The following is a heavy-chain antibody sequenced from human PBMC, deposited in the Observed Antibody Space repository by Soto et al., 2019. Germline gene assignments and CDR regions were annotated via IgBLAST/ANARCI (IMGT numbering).Heavy chain of an antibody. V-gene: IGHV4-34*01. Sequence: SETLSLTCAVYGGSFSGYYWSWIRQPPGKGLEWIGEINHSGSTNYNPSLKSRVTISVDTSKNQFSLKLSSVTAADTAVYYCAREAVRHYYGSGSYYNPGWFDPWGQGTLVTVSS. CDR2: INHSGST. CDR3: AREAVRHYYGSGSYYNPGWFDP. J-gene: IGHJ5*02. D-gene: IGHD3-10*01. CDR1: GGSFSGYY.